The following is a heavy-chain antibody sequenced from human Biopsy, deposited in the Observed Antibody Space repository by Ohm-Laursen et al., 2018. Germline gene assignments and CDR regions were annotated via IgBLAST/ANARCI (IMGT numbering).Heavy chain of an antibody. CDR2: VMPIFGTA. V-gene: IGHV1-69*06. J-gene: IGHJ6*02. D-gene: IGHD4-17*01. Sequence: SSVKVSCKTSGVTFNSYAISWVRQAPGQGLEWMGGVMPIFGTANYAQKFQGRVTINADKSTSTAHLDLSSLRSEDTAVYYCATRVTPVTTLYYYAMDVWGQGTTVTVSS. CDR3: ATRVTPVTTLYYYAMDV. CDR1: GVTFNSYA.